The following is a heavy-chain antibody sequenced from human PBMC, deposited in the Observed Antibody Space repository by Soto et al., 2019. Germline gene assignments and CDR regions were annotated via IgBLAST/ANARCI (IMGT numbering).Heavy chain of an antibody. CDR1: GFSLNNYW. V-gene: IGHV3-74*01. Sequence: GGSLRLSCAVSGFSLNNYWMHWVRQRPGKGLVWVACIYRDGTTSYADSVKGRFTISRDNAKNTVSLQMNSLKDEDTAVYYCMRGNSGYGNFDYWGQRTLVTVSS. CDR3: MRGNSGYGNFDY. D-gene: IGHD5-12*01. CDR2: IYRDGTT. J-gene: IGHJ4*02.